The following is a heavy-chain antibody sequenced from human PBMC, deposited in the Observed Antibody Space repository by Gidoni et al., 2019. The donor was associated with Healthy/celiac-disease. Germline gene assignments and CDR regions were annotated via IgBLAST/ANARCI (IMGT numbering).Heavy chain of an antibody. D-gene: IGHD2-2*01. CDR1: GFTFSSYA. Sequence: EVQLLESGGGLVQPGGSLRLSCAASGFTFSSYAMSWVRQAPGKGMEWVSAISGSGGSTYYADSVKGRFTISRDNSKNTLYLQMNSLRAEDTAVYYCAKASVRILGYCSSTSCYFFDYWGQGTLVTVSS. J-gene: IGHJ4*02. CDR2: ISGSGGST. CDR3: AKASVRILGYCSSTSCYFFDY. V-gene: IGHV3-23*01.